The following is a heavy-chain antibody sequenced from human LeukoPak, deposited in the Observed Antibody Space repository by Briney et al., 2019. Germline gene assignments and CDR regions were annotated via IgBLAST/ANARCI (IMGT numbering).Heavy chain of an antibody. Sequence: TGGSLRLSCAASGFTVSSNYMSWVRQAPGKGLEWVSVIYSGGSTYYADSVKGRSTISRDNSKNTLYLQMNSLRAEDTAVYYCASTYYYDSSGYYYLVYWGQGTLVTVSS. D-gene: IGHD3-22*01. V-gene: IGHV3-53*01. J-gene: IGHJ4*02. CDR2: IYSGGST. CDR1: GFTVSSNY. CDR3: ASTYYYDSSGYYYLVY.